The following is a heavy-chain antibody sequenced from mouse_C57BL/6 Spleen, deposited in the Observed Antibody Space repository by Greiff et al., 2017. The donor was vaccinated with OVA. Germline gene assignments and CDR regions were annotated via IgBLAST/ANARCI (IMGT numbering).Heavy chain of an antibody. V-gene: IGHV1-59*01. CDR3: ALYYGNSYWYFDV. J-gene: IGHJ1*03. CDR1: GYTFTSYW. Sequence: VQLQQPGAELVRPGTSVKLSCKASGYTFTSYWMHWVKQRPGQGLEWIGVIDPSDSYTNYNQKFKGKATLTVDTSSSTAYMQLSSLTSEDSAVYYCALYYGNSYWYFDVWGTGTTVTVSS. D-gene: IGHD2-1*01. CDR2: IDPSDSYT.